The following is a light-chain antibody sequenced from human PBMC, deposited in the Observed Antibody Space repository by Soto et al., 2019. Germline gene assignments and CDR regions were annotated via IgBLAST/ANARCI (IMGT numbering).Light chain of an antibody. Sequence: EFVLTQSPGTLSLSPGERATLSCRASQSVSSSSLGWYQQKFGQAPRLLIYGAASRATGIPDRFSGSGSGTDFTLTISRLEPEDFAVYYCQHYDSSTMYTFGQGTKVDIK. CDR3: QHYDSSTMYT. CDR1: QSVSSSS. CDR2: GAA. V-gene: IGKV3-20*01. J-gene: IGKJ2*01.